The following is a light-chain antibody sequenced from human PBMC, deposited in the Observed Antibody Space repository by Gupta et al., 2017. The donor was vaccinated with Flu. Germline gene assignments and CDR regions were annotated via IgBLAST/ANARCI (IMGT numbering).Light chain of an antibody. V-gene: IGKV3D-15*01. CDR2: EAS. Sequence: ETVLTQSPPTLSVSPGESATLSCRASQGVAYHLAWYQQIPGHAPRLLNYEASTRATASPGRFSGSGSGTEFTLTISSLQSEDSAIYYCQQDNSWPFTFGHGTKVDIK. J-gene: IGKJ3*01. CDR1: QGVAYH. CDR3: QQDNSWPFT.